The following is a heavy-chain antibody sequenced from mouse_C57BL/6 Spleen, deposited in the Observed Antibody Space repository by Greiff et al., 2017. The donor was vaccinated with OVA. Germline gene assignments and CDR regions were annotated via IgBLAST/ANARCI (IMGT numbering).Heavy chain of an antibody. Sequence: LVESGPELVKPGASVKISCKASGYAFSSSWMNWVKQRPGKGLEWIGRIYPGDGDTNYNGKFKGKATLTADKSSSTAYMQLSSLTSEDSAVYFCARSLYYDYDVTGYYFDYWGQGTTLTVSS. J-gene: IGHJ2*01. D-gene: IGHD2-4*01. CDR1: GYAFSSSW. CDR2: IYPGDGDT. V-gene: IGHV1-82*01. CDR3: ARSLYYDYDVTGYYFDY.